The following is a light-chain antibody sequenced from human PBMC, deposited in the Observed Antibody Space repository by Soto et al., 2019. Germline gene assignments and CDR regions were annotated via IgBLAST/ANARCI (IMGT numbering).Light chain of an antibody. V-gene: IGKV3-15*01. CDR2: GAS. CDR3: QQYNNWPPYT. J-gene: IGKJ2*01. CDR1: QSVSSD. Sequence: EIVMTQSPTTLSVSPGESVTLSCRASQSVSSDLAWYQQIPGQAPRLLIYGASTRATGIPARFSGSGSATEFTLTISSLQSEDFAVYYCQQYNNWPPYTFGQGTKLEIK.